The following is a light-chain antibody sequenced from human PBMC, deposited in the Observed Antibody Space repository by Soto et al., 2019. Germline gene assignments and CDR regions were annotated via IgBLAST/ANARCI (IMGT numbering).Light chain of an antibody. CDR1: QSVSSNY. Sequence: EIVLTQSPGTLSLSPGERATLSCRASQSVSSNYLAWYQQKPGQAPRLLIYGASTRATGIPDRFSGSGSGTDFTLTISRLEPVDFAVYYCQQYANSPPTFGQGTKVEIK. J-gene: IGKJ1*01. V-gene: IGKV3-20*01. CDR3: QQYANSPPT. CDR2: GAS.